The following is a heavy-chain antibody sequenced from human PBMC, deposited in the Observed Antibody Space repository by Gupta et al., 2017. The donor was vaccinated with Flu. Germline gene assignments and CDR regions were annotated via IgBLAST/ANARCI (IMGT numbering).Heavy chain of an antibody. CDR2: INPNSGGT. J-gene: IGHJ6*03. CDR3: ARDIVATMTYYYYYMDV. CDR1: GSTFTGYY. D-gene: IGHD5-12*01. Sequence: QVQLVQSGAEVKKPGASVKVSCTATGSTFTGYYMHCVRQAPGQGLEWMGRINPNSGGTNYAQKFQGRVTRTRDTSISTAYMELSRLRSDDTAVYYCARDIVATMTYYYYYMDVWGKGTTVTVSS. V-gene: IGHV1-2*06.